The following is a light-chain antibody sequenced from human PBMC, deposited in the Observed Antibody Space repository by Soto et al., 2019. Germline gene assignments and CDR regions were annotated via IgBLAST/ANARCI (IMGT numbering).Light chain of an antibody. CDR3: QQSYSTLWT. J-gene: IGKJ1*01. CDR2: AAS. Sequence: DIQMTQSPSSLSASVGVRVTITCRASQSISYYLNWYQQKPGKAPKLLIYAASTLQSGVPSRFSGSGSGTDFTLTISSLQPEDFATYYCQQSYSTLWTFGQGTKVEIK. V-gene: IGKV1-39*01. CDR1: QSISYY.